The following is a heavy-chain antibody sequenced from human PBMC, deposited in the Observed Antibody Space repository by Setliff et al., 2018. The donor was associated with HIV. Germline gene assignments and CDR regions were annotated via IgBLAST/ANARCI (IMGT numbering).Heavy chain of an antibody. D-gene: IGHD3-16*02. V-gene: IGHV4-31*03. Sequence: PSETLSLTCTVSGDSITSGSFYWTWIRHRPGKGLEWIGYIYVLGSGHSKSSLKSRVTISVDMSMNQFSLELSSVTAAATAVYYCARVPPLKAFGGVISLYYFDYWGQGTLVTVSS. CDR2: IYVLGSG. J-gene: IGHJ4*02. CDR3: ARVPPLKAFGGVISLYYFDY. CDR1: GDSITSGSFY.